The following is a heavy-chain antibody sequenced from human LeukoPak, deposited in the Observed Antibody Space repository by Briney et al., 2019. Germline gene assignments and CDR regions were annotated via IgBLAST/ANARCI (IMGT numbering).Heavy chain of an antibody. CDR3: AKSSSWTYHYLDY. J-gene: IGHJ4*02. CDR1: GFTFSSYA. CDR2: IRGSGGST. D-gene: IGHD6-13*01. V-gene: IGHV3-23*01. Sequence: QPGGSLRLSCAASGFTFSSYAMSWVRQAPGKGLEWVSAIRGSGGSTYYADSVKGRFTISRDNSMNTLSLQMNSLRAEDTALYYCAKSSSWTYHYLDYWGQGAPVTVSS.